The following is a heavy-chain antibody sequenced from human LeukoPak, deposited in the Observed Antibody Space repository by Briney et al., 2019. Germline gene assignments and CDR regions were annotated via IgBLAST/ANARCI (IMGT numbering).Heavy chain of an antibody. CDR2: INHSGNT. Sequence: SETLSLTCALYGGSFSGYYWSWIRQPPGKGLEWIGEINHSGNTNYNPSLKSRVTISVDTSKNQFSLKLSSVTAADTAVYYCARGRLVRGVISFDYWGQGTLVTVSS. V-gene: IGHV4-34*01. CDR1: GGSFSGYY. D-gene: IGHD3-10*01. J-gene: IGHJ4*02. CDR3: ARGRLVRGVISFDY.